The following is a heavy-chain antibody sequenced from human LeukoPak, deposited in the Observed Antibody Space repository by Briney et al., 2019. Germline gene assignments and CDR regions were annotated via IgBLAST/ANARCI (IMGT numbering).Heavy chain of an antibody. D-gene: IGHD3-22*01. Sequence: SETLSLTCTVSGGSISSYYWSWIRQPPGKGLEWTGYIYYSGSTNYNPSLKSRVTISVDTSKNQFSLKLSSVTAADTAVYYCAREVPYYYDSSGYSYYFDYWGQGTLVTVSS. CDR3: AREVPYYYDSSGYSYYFDY. J-gene: IGHJ4*02. V-gene: IGHV4-59*01. CDR2: IYYSGST. CDR1: GGSISSYY.